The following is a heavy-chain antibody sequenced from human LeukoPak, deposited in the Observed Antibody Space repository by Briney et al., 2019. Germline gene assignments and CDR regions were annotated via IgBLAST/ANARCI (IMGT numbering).Heavy chain of an antibody. D-gene: IGHD1-14*01. J-gene: IGHJ4*02. CDR3: ARGYNKWYARYFDY. Sequence: GSLRLSCAASGFTFSSYAMSWIRQPPGKGLEWIGEINHSGSTNYNPSLKSRVTISVDTSKNQFSLKLSSVTAADTAVYYCARGYNKWYARYFDYWGQGTLVTVSS. CDR2: INHSGST. CDR1: GFTFSSYA. V-gene: IGHV4-34*01.